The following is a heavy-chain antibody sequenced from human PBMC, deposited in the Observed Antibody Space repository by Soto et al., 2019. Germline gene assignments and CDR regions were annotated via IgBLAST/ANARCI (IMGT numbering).Heavy chain of an antibody. CDR2: IYYSGST. V-gene: IGHV4-31*03. CDR1: GVSISSCSYY. CDR3: ASWPQLEPRFDY. J-gene: IGHJ4*02. Sequence: PSDTLSLTCTVSGVSISSCSYYWILIRQHPGKGLEWIGYIYYSGSTYYNPSLKSRVTISVDTSKNQFSLKLSSATAADTAVYYCASWPQLEPRFDYWGQGTLVTVSS. D-gene: IGHD1-1*01.